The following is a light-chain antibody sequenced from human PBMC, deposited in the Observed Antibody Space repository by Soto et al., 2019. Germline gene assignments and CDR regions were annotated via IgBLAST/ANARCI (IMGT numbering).Light chain of an antibody. CDR3: QKYNNWPLN. V-gene: IGKV3-15*01. Sequence: EIVLTHSPATLSFSPVEIATLSCRASQSVGNYLAWYQQKPGQAPRLLIYGASTRATDIPARFSGSGSGTEFTLTISSLQSEDFALYYCQKYNNWPLNFGGGTKVDI. J-gene: IGKJ4*01. CDR2: GAS. CDR1: QSVGNY.